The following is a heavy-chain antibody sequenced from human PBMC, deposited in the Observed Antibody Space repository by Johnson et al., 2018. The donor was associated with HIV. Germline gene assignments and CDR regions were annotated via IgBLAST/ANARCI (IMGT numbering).Heavy chain of an antibody. D-gene: IGHD3-16*01. Sequence: VQLVETGGGLIQPGGSLRLSCAASGFTVSSNYMSWVRQAPGKGLEWVSVIYSGGSTYYADSVKGRFTISRDNSKNTLYLQMNSLRAEDTAVYYWAREAVTLRGWGHVFDIWGQGTMVTVSS. CDR3: AREAVTLRGWGHVFDI. CDR2: IYSGGST. V-gene: IGHV3-53*02. CDR1: GFTVSSNY. J-gene: IGHJ3*02.